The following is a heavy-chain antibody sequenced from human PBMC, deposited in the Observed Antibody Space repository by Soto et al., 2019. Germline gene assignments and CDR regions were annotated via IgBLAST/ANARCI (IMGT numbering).Heavy chain of an antibody. CDR3: ARYRREAVAGYTLDN. D-gene: IGHD6-13*01. V-gene: IGHV4-59*01. J-gene: IGHJ4*02. CDR2: VYNSGST. CDR1: GGSISSNY. Sequence: SETLSLTCTVSGGSISSNYWTWIRQPPGKGLKWIGYVYNSGSTNYNPSLKSRVTISEDTSKSQFSLKVNSMTAADTAVYYCARYRREAVAGYTLDNWGQGILVTVSS.